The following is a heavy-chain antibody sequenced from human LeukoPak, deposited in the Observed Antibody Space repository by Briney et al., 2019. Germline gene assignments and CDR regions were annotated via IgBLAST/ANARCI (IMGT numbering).Heavy chain of an antibody. CDR1: GFTFNEYA. V-gene: IGHV3-9*01. J-gene: IGHJ4*02. CDR3: AKRAAAGYYFDF. D-gene: IGHD6-13*01. Sequence: PGRSLRLSCAGSGFTFNEYAMHWVRQAPGKGLEWVSSISWNSGSIGYADSVKGRFTISRDNAKNSLYLQMNSLRTEDTALYYCAKRAAAGYYFDFWGQGTLVTVSS. CDR2: ISWNSGSI.